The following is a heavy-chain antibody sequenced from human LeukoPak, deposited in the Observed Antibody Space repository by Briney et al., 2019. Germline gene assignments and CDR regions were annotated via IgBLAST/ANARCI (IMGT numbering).Heavy chain of an antibody. Sequence: GGSLRLSCAASGFTFSNAWMNWVRQAPGRGLEWVAVISYDGSNKYYADSVKGRFTISRDNAKNSLYLQMNSLRAEDTAVYYCARGAHYYDSSGYYLPYYYGMDVWGQGTTVTVSS. CDR3: ARGAHYYDSSGYYLPYYYGMDV. D-gene: IGHD3-22*01. CDR2: ISYDGSNK. V-gene: IGHV3-30*03. J-gene: IGHJ6*02. CDR1: GFTFSNAW.